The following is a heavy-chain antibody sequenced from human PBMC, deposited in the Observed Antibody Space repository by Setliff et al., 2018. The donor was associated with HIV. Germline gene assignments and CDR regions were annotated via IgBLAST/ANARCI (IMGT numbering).Heavy chain of an antibody. CDR2: INHSGST. CDR3: ARDRPSSSWYFNAFDI. J-gene: IGHJ3*02. V-gene: IGHV4-34*01. CDR1: GFSFSLYA. Sequence: SGSLRLSCKATGFSFSLYAMSWVRQAPGKGLEWIGEINHSGSTNYNPSLKSRVTISVDTSKSQFSLKLTSVTAADTAVYYCARDRPSSSWYFNAFDIWGQGTMVTVSS. D-gene: IGHD6-13*01.